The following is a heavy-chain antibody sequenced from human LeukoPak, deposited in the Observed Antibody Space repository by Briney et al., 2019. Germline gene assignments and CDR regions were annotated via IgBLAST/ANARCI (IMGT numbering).Heavy chain of an antibody. V-gene: IGHV5-51*01. J-gene: IGHJ4*02. CDR3: ASSIRYYDFWSGYYTSYYFDY. CDR2: IYPGDSDT. Sequence: GESLKISCKGSRYSFTSYWIGWVRQMPGKGLEWMGIIYPGDSDTRYSPSFQGQVTISADKSISTAYLQWSSLKASDTAMYYCASSIRYYDFWSGYYTSYYFDYWGQGTLVTVSS. D-gene: IGHD3-3*01. CDR1: RYSFTSYW.